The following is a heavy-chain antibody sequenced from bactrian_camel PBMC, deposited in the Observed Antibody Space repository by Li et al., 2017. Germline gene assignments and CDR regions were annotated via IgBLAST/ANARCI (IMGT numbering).Heavy chain of an antibody. CDR1: GYSVNQGY. J-gene: IGHJ4*01. V-gene: IGHV3S53*01. CDR3: ASDPQWWHLMANYNY. CDR2: IDSDGST. D-gene: IGHD7*01. Sequence: QLVESGGGSVQAGGSLRLSCAASGYSVNQGYMAWFRQAPGKEREGVAAIDSDGSTRYANFVAGRFTISKDNSERILYLQMDSLKPEDTATYFCASDPQWWHLMANYNYWGQGTQVTVS.